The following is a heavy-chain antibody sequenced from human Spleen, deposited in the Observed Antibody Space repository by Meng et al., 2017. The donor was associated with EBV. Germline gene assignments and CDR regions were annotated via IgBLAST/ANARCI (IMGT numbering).Heavy chain of an antibody. J-gene: IGHJ5*02. V-gene: IGHV4-4*02. CDR3: ARPFPSWQSPRLDPFGA. Sequence: VQLPESGRGLVKPSGTLSLTCAVSGDSISSSHWWSWVRQPPGKGLEWIGRIYHSGSTNYNPSLKSRVTVSVDTSKNQFSLRLTSVTAADTAVYYCARPFPSWQSPRLDPFGAWGQGTLVTVPS. CDR1: GDSISSSHW. CDR2: IYHSGST. D-gene: IGHD6-19*01.